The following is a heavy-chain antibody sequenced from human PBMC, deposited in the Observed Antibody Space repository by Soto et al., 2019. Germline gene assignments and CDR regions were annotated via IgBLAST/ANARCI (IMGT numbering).Heavy chain of an antibody. CDR3: AMVDIYVTPTPQDV. V-gene: IGHV1-18*01. D-gene: IGHD2-2*03. J-gene: IGHJ6*02. CDR1: GYIFVNYG. Sequence: QVQLVQSGDEVRKPGSSVKVSCKASGYIFVNYGIAWVRQARGQWREWMGWISPYSGNTHYASKVQGRLTMTTDTPTRTAYMDLGSLTSDATAVYSCAMVDIYVTPTPQDVWVQGTTVNVSS. CDR2: ISPYSGNT.